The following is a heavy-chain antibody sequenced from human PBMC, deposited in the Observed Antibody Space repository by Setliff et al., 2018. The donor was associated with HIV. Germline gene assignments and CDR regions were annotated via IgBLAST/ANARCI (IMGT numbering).Heavy chain of an antibody. J-gene: IGHJ4*02. CDR2: ISSSSYI. CDR3: ARDSQTTPFDN. CDR1: GFTFSSYS. D-gene: IGHD4-4*01. Sequence: GGSLRLSCAASGFTFSSYSMHWVRQAPGKGLEWVSSISSSSYIYYADSVKGRFTISRDNAKISLFLQMNSLRAEDTAVYYCARDSQTTPFDNWGQGTLVTVSS. V-gene: IGHV3-21*01.